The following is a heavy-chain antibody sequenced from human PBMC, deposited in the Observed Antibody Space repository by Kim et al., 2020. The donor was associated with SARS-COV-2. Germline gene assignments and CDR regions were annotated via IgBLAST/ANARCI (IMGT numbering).Heavy chain of an antibody. V-gene: IGHV1-2*02. J-gene: IGHJ4*02. Sequence: FQGRVTMTRDTSISTAYMELSRLRSDDTAVYYCARDIRSVIAVAGKIFDYWGQGTLVTVSS. D-gene: IGHD6-19*01. CDR3: ARDIRSVIAVAGKIFDY.